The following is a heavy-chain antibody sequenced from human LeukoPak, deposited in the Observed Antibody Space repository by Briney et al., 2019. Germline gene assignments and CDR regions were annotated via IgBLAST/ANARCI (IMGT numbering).Heavy chain of an antibody. CDR1: GFTFSTYW. V-gene: IGHV3-74*01. Sequence: PGGSLRLSCAASGFTFSTYWMHWVRQAPGKGLVWVSGINSDGSSTTYADSVKGRLTISRDNAKNTLYLQMNSLRAEGTAVYYCARDSAFTLDYWGQGTLVTVSP. CDR2: INSDGSST. CDR3: ARDSAFTLDY. J-gene: IGHJ4*02.